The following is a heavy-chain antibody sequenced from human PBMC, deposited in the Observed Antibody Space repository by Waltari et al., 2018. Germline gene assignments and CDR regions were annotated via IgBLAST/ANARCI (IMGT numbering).Heavy chain of an antibody. J-gene: IGHJ4*02. Sequence: QVQLQESGPGLVQPSETLSLTCAVSGYSISSGYSWGWIRQPPGKGLEWIGSIYHSGSTYYNPSLKSRVTISVDTSKNQFSLKLSSVTAADTAVYYCARRGFSQPFFDYWGQGTLVTVSS. CDR2: IYHSGST. CDR1: GYSISSGYS. V-gene: IGHV4-38-2*01. D-gene: IGHD3-10*01. CDR3: ARRGFSQPFFDY.